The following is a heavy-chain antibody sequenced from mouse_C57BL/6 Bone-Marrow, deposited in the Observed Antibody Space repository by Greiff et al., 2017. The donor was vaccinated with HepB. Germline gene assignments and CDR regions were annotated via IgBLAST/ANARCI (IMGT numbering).Heavy chain of an antibody. V-gene: IGHV14-4*01. CDR2: IDPENGDT. CDR3: TSDYDGGWYFDV. J-gene: IGHJ1*03. CDR1: GFNFKDDY. D-gene: IGHD2-4*01. Sequence: EVQLMESGAELVRPGASVKLSCTASGFNFKDDYMHWVKQRPEQGLEWIGWIDPENGDTEYASKFQGKATITADTSSNTAYLQLSSLTSEDTAVYYCTSDYDGGWYFDVWGTGTTVTVSS.